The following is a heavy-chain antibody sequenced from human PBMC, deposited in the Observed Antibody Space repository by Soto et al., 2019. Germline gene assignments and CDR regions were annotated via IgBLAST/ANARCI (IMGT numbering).Heavy chain of an antibody. CDR1: GGSISSYY. CDR2: IYYSGST. Sequence: SETLSLTCTVSGGSISSYYWSWIRQPPGKGLEWIGYIYYSGSTNYNPSLKSRVTISVDTSKNQFSLKLSSVTAADTAVYYCARHHDYIWGSYRWLTFDYWGQGTLVTVSS. J-gene: IGHJ4*02. CDR3: ARHHDYIWGSYRWLTFDY. D-gene: IGHD3-16*02. V-gene: IGHV4-59*08.